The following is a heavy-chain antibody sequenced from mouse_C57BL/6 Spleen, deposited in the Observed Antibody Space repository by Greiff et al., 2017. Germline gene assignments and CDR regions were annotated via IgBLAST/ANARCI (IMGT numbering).Heavy chain of an antibody. Sequence: QVQLQQPGAELVMPGASVKLSCKASGYTFTSYWMHWVKQRPGQGLEWIGEIDPSDSYTNYNQKFKGKSTLTVDKSSSTAYMQLSSLTAEDSAVYYCAREFYYGSSLRYWYFDVWGTVTTVTVSS. J-gene: IGHJ1*03. V-gene: IGHV1-69*01. D-gene: IGHD1-1*01. CDR3: AREFYYGSSLRYWYFDV. CDR2: IDPSDSYT. CDR1: GYTFTSYW.